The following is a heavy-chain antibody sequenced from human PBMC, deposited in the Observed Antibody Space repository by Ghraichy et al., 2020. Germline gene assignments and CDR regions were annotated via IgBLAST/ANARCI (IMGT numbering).Heavy chain of an antibody. D-gene: IGHD6-19*01. Sequence: ASVKVSCKASGYTFTGYYMHWVRQAPGQGLEWMGRINPNSGGTNYAQKFQGRVTMTRDTSISTAYMELSRLRSDDTAVYYCARDRRRSGWYEYYFDYWGQGTLVTVSS. CDR1: GYTFTGYY. CDR2: INPNSGGT. V-gene: IGHV1-2*06. J-gene: IGHJ4*02. CDR3: ARDRRRSGWYEYYFDY.